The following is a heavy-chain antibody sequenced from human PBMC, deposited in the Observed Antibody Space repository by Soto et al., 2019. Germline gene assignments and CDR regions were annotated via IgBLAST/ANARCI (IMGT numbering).Heavy chain of an antibody. J-gene: IGHJ5*02. Sequence: PSWSLSLTCTVSGDSITSHDFYWGWVRRPPGQGLEWIGTISHSGDTFYNPPLKSRLTMSLDASKNQFSMRLTSVTAADAAVYFCARQMRGPIFYFGWLSRLISWVQGTRVSVSS. V-gene: IGHV4-39*01. D-gene: IGHD3-9*01. CDR2: ISHSGDT. CDR3: ARQMRGPIFYFGWLSRLIS. CDR1: GDSITSHDFY.